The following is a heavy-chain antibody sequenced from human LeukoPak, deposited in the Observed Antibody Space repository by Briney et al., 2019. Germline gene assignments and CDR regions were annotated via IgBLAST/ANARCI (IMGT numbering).Heavy chain of an antibody. V-gene: IGHV1-69*01. J-gene: IGHJ4*02. CDR3: ARQNYGGNSQDY. CDR1: GGTFSSYA. D-gene: IGHD4-23*01. Sequence: SVKVSCKASGGTFSSYAISWVRQAPGQGLEWMGGIIPIFGTANYAQKFQGRVTITADESTSTAYMELSSLRSEDTAVYYCARQNYGGNSQDYWGQGTLVTVSS. CDR2: IIPIFGTA.